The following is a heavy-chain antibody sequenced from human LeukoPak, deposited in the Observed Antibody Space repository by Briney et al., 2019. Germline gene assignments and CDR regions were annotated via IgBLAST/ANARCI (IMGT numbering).Heavy chain of an antibody. D-gene: IGHD5-24*01. CDR3: ARDSPIGGRNGYRIFDY. V-gene: IGHV4-59*01. CDR1: GGSISSCY. CDR2: IYYSGST. J-gene: IGHJ4*02. Sequence: PSETLSLTCTVSGGSISSCYWSWIRQPPGKGLEWFGSIYYSGSTNYNPSLQGRVIISVDTSKNQFSLKLSSVTAADTAVYFCARDSPIGGRNGYRIFDYWGQGTLVTVSS.